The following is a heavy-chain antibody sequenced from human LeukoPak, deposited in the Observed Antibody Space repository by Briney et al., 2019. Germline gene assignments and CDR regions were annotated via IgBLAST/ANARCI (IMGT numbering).Heavy chain of an antibody. CDR1: GFTFSSYW. V-gene: IGHV3-7*01. CDR3: ARDRDFWSGPRVLQH. D-gene: IGHD3-3*01. J-gene: IGHJ1*01. Sequence: GGSLRLSCAASGFTFSSYWMSWVRQAPGKGLEWVANIKQDGSEKYYVDSVKGRFTISRDNAKNSLYLQMNSLRAEDTAVYYCARDRDFWSGPRVLQHWGQGTLVTVSS. CDR2: IKQDGSEK.